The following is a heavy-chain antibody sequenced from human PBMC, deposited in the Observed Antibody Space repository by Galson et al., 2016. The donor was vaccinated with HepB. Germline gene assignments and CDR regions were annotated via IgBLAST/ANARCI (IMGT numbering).Heavy chain of an antibody. J-gene: IGHJ4*02. D-gene: IGHD3-10*02. V-gene: IGHV3-NL1*01. CDR3: AKRHESSPRVGCSVDY. Sequence: SLRLSCAASGFTFSNRGMHWVRQAPGKGLEWVAADSMGGRRKFYADSVKGRFTISRDNSNNMLFLQMNSLRAEDTAVYYCAKRHESSPRVGCSVDYWGQGTLVSVSS. CDR1: GFTFSNRG. CDR2: DSMGGRRK.